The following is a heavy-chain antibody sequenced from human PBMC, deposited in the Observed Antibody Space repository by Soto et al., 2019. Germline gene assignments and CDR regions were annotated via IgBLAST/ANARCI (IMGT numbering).Heavy chain of an antibody. V-gene: IGHV3-21*01. D-gene: IGHD6-19*01. CDR1: GFNFSSYS. Sequence: GGSLRLSCAASGFNFSSYSMNCVRQASGKGLECVLSISCSSSYIYYADSVKGRFTISRDNAKNSLYLQMNSLRAEDTAVYYCASEHSSGWRYFDYWGQGTLVTVSS. CDR3: ASEHSSGWRYFDY. J-gene: IGHJ4*02. CDR2: ISCSSSYI.